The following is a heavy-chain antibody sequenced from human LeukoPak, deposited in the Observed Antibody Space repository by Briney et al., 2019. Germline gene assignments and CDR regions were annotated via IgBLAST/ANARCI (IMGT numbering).Heavy chain of an antibody. CDR1: GYTFTSYY. J-gene: IGHJ4*02. CDR3: ARVSGYDYVWGSYRYNLRY. V-gene: IGHV1-46*01. D-gene: IGHD3-16*02. Sequence: ASVKVSCKASGYTFTSYYMHWVRQAPGQGLEWMGIINPSGGSTSYAQKFQGRVTMTRDMSTSTVYMELSSLRSEDTAVYYCARVSGYDYVWGSYRYNLRYWGQGTLVTVSS. CDR2: INPSGGST.